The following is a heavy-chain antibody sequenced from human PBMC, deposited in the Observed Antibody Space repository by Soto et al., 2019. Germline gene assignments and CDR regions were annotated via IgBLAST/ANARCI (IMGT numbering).Heavy chain of an antibody. CDR1: GGSISRYY. CDR3: ARGAARRVLDY. D-gene: IGHD6-6*01. V-gene: IGHV4-59*01. CDR2: IYYSGST. Sequence: QVQLQESGPGLVKPSETLSLTCTVSGGSISRYYWSWIRQPPGKGLEWIGYIYYSGSTNYNPSLKSRVTISVDTSKNQFSLKLSSVTAADTAVYYCARGAARRVLDYWGQGTLVTVSS. J-gene: IGHJ4*02.